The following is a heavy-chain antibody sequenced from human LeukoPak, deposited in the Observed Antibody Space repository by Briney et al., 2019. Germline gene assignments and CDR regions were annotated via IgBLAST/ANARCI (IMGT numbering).Heavy chain of an antibody. V-gene: IGHV3-11*01. Sequence: PGGSLRLSCAASGFTFSDYYMSWIRQAPGKGLEWVSYISSSGSTIYYADSVKGRFTISRDNAKNSLYLQMNSLSAEDTAVYYCARVVGYSSSSWFDPWGQGTLVTVSS. CDR1: GFTFSDYY. J-gene: IGHJ5*02. CDR3: ARVVGYSSSSWFDP. D-gene: IGHD6-6*01. CDR2: ISSSGSTI.